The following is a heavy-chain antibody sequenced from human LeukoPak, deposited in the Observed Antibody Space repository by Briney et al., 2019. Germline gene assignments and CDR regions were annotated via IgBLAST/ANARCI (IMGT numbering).Heavy chain of an antibody. CDR3: ASAYYYDSSGYYLDAFDI. D-gene: IGHD3-22*01. CDR1: GGSFSGYY. Sequence: SETLSLTCAVYGGSFSGYYWSWIRQPPGKGLEWIGEINHSGSTNYNPSLESRVTISVDTSKNQFSLTLSSVTAADTAVYYCASAYYYDSSGYYLDAFDIWGQGTMVTVSS. J-gene: IGHJ3*02. CDR2: INHSGST. V-gene: IGHV4-34*01.